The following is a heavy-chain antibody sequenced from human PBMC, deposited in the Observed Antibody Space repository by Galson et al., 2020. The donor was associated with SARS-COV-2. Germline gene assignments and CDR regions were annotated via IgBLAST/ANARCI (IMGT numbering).Heavy chain of an antibody. Sequence: SETLSLTCAVSGTSISSGSYSWNWIRQPPGKGLEWIGYISHSGGTYYNPSLKSRGTISGDRSKNQFSLRLSSVTAADTAVYYCARLHYGEYAPEAFDIWGPGTRVTVAS. CDR1: GTSISSGSYS. CDR3: ARLHYGEYAPEAFDI. V-gene: IGHV4-30-2*01. J-gene: IGHJ3*02. D-gene: IGHD4-17*01. CDR2: ISHSGGT.